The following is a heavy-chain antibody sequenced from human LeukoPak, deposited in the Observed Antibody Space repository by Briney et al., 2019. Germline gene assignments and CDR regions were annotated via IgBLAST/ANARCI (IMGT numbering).Heavy chain of an antibody. CDR3: ARDLSLIALTD. D-gene: IGHD3-22*01. Sequence: GGSLRLSCAASGFTVSSSYMSWVRQAPGKGLEWVSVIYSGGNTYDADSVKGRFTISRDNSKNTVYLQMNSLRAEDTAVYYCARDLSLIALTDWGQGTLVAVSS. J-gene: IGHJ4*02. V-gene: IGHV3-53*01. CDR2: IYSGGNT. CDR1: GFTVSSSY.